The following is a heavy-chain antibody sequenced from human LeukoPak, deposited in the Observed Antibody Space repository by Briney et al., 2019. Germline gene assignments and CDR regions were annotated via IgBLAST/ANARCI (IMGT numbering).Heavy chain of an antibody. J-gene: IGHJ4*02. V-gene: IGHV3-30-3*01. Sequence: PGGSLRLSCAASGFTFSSYAMHWVRQAPGKGLEWVAVISYDGSNKYYADSVKGRFTISRDNSKNTLYLQMNSLRAEDTAVYYCAKDGGSYYKEGVDYWGQGTLVTVSS. CDR2: ISYDGSNK. CDR3: AKDGGSYYKEGVDY. D-gene: IGHD3-10*01. CDR1: GFTFSSYA.